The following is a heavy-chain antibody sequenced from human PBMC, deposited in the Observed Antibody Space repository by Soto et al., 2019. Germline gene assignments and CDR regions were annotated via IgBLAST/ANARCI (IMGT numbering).Heavy chain of an antibody. Sequence: GGSLRLSCAASGFTFSSYAMHWVRQAPGKGLEWVAVISYDGSNKYYADSVKGRFTISRDNSKNTLYLQMNSLRAEDTAVYYCARASGSYNWFDPWGQGTLVTVSS. CDR1: GFTFSSYA. J-gene: IGHJ5*02. V-gene: IGHV3-30-3*01. D-gene: IGHD1-26*01. CDR3: ARASGSYNWFDP. CDR2: ISYDGSNK.